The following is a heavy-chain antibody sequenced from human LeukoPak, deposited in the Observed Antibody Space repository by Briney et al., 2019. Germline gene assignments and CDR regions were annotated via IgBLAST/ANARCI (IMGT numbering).Heavy chain of an antibody. CDR3: ARDLGYCTGGNCYPNWFDP. CDR2: INAGNDNT. CDR1: GYTFTSYA. J-gene: IGHJ5*02. Sequence: ASVKVSCKASGYTFTSYAMHWVRQAPGQRLEWMGWINAGNDNTKYSQKFQGRVTITRNTSASTAYMEPNSLRSEDTAVYYCARDLGYCTGGNCYPNWFDPWGQGTLVTVSS. V-gene: IGHV1-3*01. D-gene: IGHD2-15*01.